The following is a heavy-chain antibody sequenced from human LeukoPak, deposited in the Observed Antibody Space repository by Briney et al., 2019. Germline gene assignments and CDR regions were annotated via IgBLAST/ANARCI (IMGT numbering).Heavy chain of an antibody. CDR2: IWYDGSNE. CDR1: GFMFSNYG. CDR3: ARDKSGYSYGSMDY. D-gene: IGHD5-18*01. Sequence: GGSLRLSCAASGFMFSNYGMHWVRQAPGKGLEWVAVIWYDGSNEYYADSVKGRFTISRDNSKNTLYLQMNSLRAEDTAVYYCARDKSGYSYGSMDYWGQGTLVTVSS. V-gene: IGHV3-33*01. J-gene: IGHJ4*02.